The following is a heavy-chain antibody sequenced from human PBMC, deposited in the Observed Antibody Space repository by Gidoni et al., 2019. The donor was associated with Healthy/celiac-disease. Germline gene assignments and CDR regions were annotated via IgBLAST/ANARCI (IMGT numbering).Heavy chain of an antibody. D-gene: IGHD5-12*01. J-gene: IGHJ4*02. V-gene: IGHV3-23*01. CDR1: GFTFSNYA. CDR2: IRTSGSKT. CDR3: ATEALGDGYNADY. Sequence: EVQLLESGGGLVQPGGSLRLSCAAPGFTFSNYAMSWVRQAPGKGLECVSAIRTSGSKTYYADSVKGRFTISRDNSKNTLYLQMNSLRAEDSAVYYCATEALGDGYNADYWGQGTLVTVSS.